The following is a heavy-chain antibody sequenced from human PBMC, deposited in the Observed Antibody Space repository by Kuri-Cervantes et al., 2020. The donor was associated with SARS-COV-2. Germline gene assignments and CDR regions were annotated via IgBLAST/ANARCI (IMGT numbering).Heavy chain of an antibody. Sequence: GGSLRLSCAASGFTFSSYAMSWVRQAPGKGLEWVGFIRSKAYTGTTEYAASVKGRFTISRDDSKSIAYLQMNSLKTEDTAVYYCTIGYCSSTGCYRPYYFDYWGQGTLVTVSS. CDR2: IRSKAYTGTT. D-gene: IGHD2-2*02. J-gene: IGHJ4*02. V-gene: IGHV3-49*04. CDR3: TIGYCSSTGCYRPYYFDY. CDR1: GFTFSSYA.